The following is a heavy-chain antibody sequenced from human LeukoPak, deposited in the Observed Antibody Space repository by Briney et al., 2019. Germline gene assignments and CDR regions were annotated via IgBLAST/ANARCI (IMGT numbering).Heavy chain of an antibody. V-gene: IGHV6-1*01. J-gene: IGHJ4*02. D-gene: IGHD6-13*01. Sequence: SQTLSLTCAISGDSVSSNSAAWNWIRQSPSRGLEWLGRTYYRSKWYNDYAVSVKSRITINPDTSKNQFSLQLNSVTPEDTAVYYCARDRAAAGTAGHPYYFDYWGQGTLVTVSS. CDR2: TYYRSKWYN. CDR1: GDSVSSNSAA. CDR3: ARDRAAAGTAGHPYYFDY.